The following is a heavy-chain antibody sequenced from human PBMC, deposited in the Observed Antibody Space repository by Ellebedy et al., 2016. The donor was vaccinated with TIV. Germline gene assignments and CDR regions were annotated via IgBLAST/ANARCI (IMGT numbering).Heavy chain of an antibody. Sequence: SETLSLTXAVSGASITIKSYYWGWTRQSPGKGLEWIGAIYHSGSTYYNPSLKSRVTLSVDTSKNQFSLRLSSVTAADTAVYYCARAGGNYGDYFYYYYGMDVWGQGTTVTVSS. V-gene: IGHV4-39*01. J-gene: IGHJ6*02. CDR1: GASITIKSYY. D-gene: IGHD4-17*01. CDR3: ARAGGNYGDYFYYYYGMDV. CDR2: IYHSGST.